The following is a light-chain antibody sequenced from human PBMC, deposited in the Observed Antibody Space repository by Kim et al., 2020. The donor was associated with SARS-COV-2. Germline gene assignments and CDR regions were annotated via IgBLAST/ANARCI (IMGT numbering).Light chain of an antibody. CDR1: QSVSSW. CDR3: QQYNSYPWT. Sequence: DIQMTQSPSTLSASIGDRVTITCRASQSVSSWLAWYQQKPGKAPNLLIYKASSLESGVPSRFSGIGSGTEFTLTISSLQPDDFATYYCQQYNSYPWTFGQRTKVDIK. J-gene: IGKJ1*01. V-gene: IGKV1-5*03. CDR2: KAS.